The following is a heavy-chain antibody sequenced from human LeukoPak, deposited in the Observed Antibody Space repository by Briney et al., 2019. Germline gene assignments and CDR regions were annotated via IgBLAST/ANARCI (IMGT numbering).Heavy chain of an antibody. Sequence: GGSLRLSCAVSGLTFSIYGMSWVRQSPGKGLEWVSAISGSATGGITNYADSVKGRFTISRDNDKNTVYLQMNNLRVEDTAVYYCANHRSAFEFWGQGTLVTVSS. CDR2: ISGSATGGIT. V-gene: IGHV3-23*01. CDR1: GLTFSIYG. CDR3: ANHRSAFEF. J-gene: IGHJ4*02. D-gene: IGHD3-10*01.